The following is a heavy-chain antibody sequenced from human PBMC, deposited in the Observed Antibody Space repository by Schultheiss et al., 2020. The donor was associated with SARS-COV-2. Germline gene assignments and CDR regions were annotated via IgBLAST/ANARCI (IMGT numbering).Heavy chain of an antibody. Sequence: GGSLRLSCAASGFTFSSYAMHWVRQAPGKGLEWVSVIYSGGSTYYADSVKGRFTISRDNSKNTLYLQMNSLRAEDTAVYYCAKAMAGLYFDYWGQGTLVTVSS. CDR2: IYSGGST. D-gene: IGHD6-19*01. CDR1: GFTFSSYA. V-gene: IGHV3-23*03. CDR3: AKAMAGLYFDY. J-gene: IGHJ4*02.